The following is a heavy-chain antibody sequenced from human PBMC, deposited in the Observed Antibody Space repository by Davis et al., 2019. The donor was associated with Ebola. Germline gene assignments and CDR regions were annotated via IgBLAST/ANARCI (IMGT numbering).Heavy chain of an antibody. CDR2: ISYDGSNK. Sequence: GESLKISCAASGFTFSSYGMHWVRQAPGKGLEWVAVISYDGSNKYYADSVKGRFTISRDNSKNTLYLQMNSLRAEDTAVYYCAKDGGQDTAMVQYYFDYWGQGTLVTVSS. J-gene: IGHJ4*02. D-gene: IGHD5-18*01. CDR1: GFTFSSYG. CDR3: AKDGGQDTAMVQYYFDY. V-gene: IGHV3-30*18.